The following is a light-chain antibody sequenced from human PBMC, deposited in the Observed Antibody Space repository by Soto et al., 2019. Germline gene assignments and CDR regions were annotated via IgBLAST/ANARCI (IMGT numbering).Light chain of an antibody. Sequence: QAVVTQPPSVSGAPGQRVTISCTGSSSNIGAGYDVHWYQQLPGTAPKLLISGNSNRPSGVPDRFSGSKSGTSASLAITGLQAEDEADYYCQSYDSSLSGPRVFGGGTKLTVL. CDR3: QSYDSSLSGPRV. CDR1: SSNIGAGYD. CDR2: GNS. J-gene: IGLJ2*01. V-gene: IGLV1-40*01.